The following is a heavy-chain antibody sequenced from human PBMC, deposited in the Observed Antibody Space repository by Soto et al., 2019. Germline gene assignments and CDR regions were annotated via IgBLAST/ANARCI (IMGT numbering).Heavy chain of an antibody. CDR3: ASLYNYSSYDY. J-gene: IGHJ4*02. Sequence: PSETLSLTCTVSGGSISSSGYYWGWIRQPPGKGLEWIGTIYYTGSTSYNPSLKSRVTMSVDTSKNHFSLKLSSVTAADTAVFYCASLYNYSSYDYWGQGTLVTVSS. CDR2: IYYTGST. V-gene: IGHV4-39*02. CDR1: GGSISSSGYY. D-gene: IGHD1-20*01.